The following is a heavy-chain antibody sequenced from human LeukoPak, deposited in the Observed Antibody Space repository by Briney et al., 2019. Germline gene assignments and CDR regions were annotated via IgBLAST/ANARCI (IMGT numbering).Heavy chain of an antibody. CDR3: AKEGRTRSNCYINC. J-gene: IGHJ4*02. CDR1: GFTFDHAS. V-gene: IGHV3-23*01. D-gene: IGHD2-2*02. CDR2: IGWSGGST. Sequence: GGSLRLSCAASGFTFDHASVSWVRQAPGKGLEWVSVIGWSGGSTYYADSVKGRFTISRDDSKNTLYLQMNSLRAEDTAVYHCAKEGRTRSNCYINCWGQGTLVTVSS.